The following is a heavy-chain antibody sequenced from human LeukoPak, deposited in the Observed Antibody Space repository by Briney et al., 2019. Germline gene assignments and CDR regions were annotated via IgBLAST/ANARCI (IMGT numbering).Heavy chain of an antibody. J-gene: IGHJ4*02. Sequence: PGGSLRLSCAASGFTVSSNYMSWVRQAPGKGLEWVSSISGSGDTTYYAESVKGRFTISRDNLKNTLYLKMTNLRAEDTALYYCTKARVLSSFDVWGQGTLVTVSS. CDR1: GFTVSSNY. D-gene: IGHD3-16*02. CDR2: ISGSGDTT. V-gene: IGHV3-23*01. CDR3: TKARVLSSFDV.